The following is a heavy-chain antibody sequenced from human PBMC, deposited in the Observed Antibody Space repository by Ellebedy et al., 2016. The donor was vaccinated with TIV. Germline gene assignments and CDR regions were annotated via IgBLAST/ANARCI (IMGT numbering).Heavy chain of an antibody. D-gene: IGHD1-26*01. CDR2: ISTNTGNP. J-gene: IGHJ4*02. CDR1: GYSFTYYS. CDR3: ARDRRSGSYDY. V-gene: IGHV7-4-1*02. Sequence: AASVKVSCKTSGYSFTYYSINWMRQAPGQGLEWMGWISTNTGNPTYAQGFAGRFVFSLDTSVSTAYLQISSLRADDTAVYYCARDRRSGSYDYWGQGTLVTVSS.